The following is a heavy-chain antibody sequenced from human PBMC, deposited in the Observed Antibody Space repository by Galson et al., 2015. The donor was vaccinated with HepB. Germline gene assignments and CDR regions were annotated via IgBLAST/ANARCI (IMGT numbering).Heavy chain of an antibody. CDR2: MSGTGGTT. D-gene: IGHD2-21*02. CDR3: AKVAVVVSTIPYYFDY. Sequence: LRLSCATFAFPFSRYAMSWVRQAAGKGREWVSGMSGTGGTTSYSDPVKGRFTISRDNSKNTLYLQMNSLRVEDTAVYYCAKVAVVVSTIPYYFDYWGQGTQVTVSS. J-gene: IGHJ4*02. V-gene: IGHV3-23*01. CDR1: AFPFSRYA.